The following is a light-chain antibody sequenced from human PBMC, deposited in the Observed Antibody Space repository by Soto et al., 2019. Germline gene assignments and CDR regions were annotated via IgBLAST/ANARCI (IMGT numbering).Light chain of an antibody. Sequence: IQLTQPPSSLSASVGDRVTITCRASQGIGSYSAWYQQKPGEAPKLLIYAASTLQSGVPSRFSGSGSGTDFALTISSLQAEDFASYYCQRLSSYASTCGGGTKVEIK. CDR1: QGIGSY. J-gene: IGKJ4*01. CDR2: AAS. V-gene: IGKV1-9*01. CDR3: QRLSSYAST.